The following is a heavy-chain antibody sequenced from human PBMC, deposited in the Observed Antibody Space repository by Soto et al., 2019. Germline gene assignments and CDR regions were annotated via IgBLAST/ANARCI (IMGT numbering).Heavy chain of an antibody. Sequence: GGSLRLSCAASGFTFSSYAMHWVRQAPGKGLEWVAVISYDGSNKYYADSVKGRFTISRDNSKNTLYLQMNSLRAEDTAVYYCARDSLYDFWSGYPFYYYYGMDVWGQGTTVTISS. D-gene: IGHD3-3*01. V-gene: IGHV3-30-3*01. J-gene: IGHJ6*02. CDR1: GFTFSSYA. CDR2: ISYDGSNK. CDR3: ARDSLYDFWSGYPFYYYYGMDV.